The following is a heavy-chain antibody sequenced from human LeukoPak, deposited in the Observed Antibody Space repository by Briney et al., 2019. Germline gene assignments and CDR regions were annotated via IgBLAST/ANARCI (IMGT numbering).Heavy chain of an antibody. CDR3: AKDALYSSSWYGIDY. V-gene: IGHV3-23*01. J-gene: IGHJ4*02. CDR1: GFTFSNFA. CDR2: ISASGGTT. Sequence: PGGSLRLSCAASGFTFSNFAMSWVRQAPGKGLEWVSSISASGGTTYYADSVKGRFTISRDNSKNTLYLQMNSLRAEDTAVYYCAKDALYSSSWYGIDYWGQGTLVTVSS. D-gene: IGHD6-13*01.